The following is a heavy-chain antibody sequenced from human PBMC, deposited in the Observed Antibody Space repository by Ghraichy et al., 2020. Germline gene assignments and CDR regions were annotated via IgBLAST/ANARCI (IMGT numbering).Heavy chain of an antibody. CDR2: IYYSGST. V-gene: IGHV4-59*01. Sequence: SETLSLTCTVSGGSISSYYWSWIRQPPGKGLEWIGYIYYSGSTNYNPSLKSRVIISVDTSKNQFSLKLSSVTAADTAVYYCARGLGATYFDYWGQGTLVTVSS. J-gene: IGHJ4*02. CDR1: GGSISSYY. D-gene: IGHD1-26*01. CDR3: ARGLGATYFDY.